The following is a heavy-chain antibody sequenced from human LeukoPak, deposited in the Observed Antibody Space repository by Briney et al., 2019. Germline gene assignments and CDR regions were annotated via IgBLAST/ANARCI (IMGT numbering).Heavy chain of an antibody. Sequence: PGGSLRLSXAASGFTFDDYGMSWVRQAPGKGLEWVSGINWNGGSTGYADSVEGRFTISRDNAKNSLYLQMNSLRAEDTAVYYCARVYDVWSGYYRDYWGQGTLVTVSS. J-gene: IGHJ4*02. CDR3: ARVYDVWSGYYRDY. CDR1: GFTFDDYG. CDR2: INWNGGST. V-gene: IGHV3-20*04. D-gene: IGHD3-3*01.